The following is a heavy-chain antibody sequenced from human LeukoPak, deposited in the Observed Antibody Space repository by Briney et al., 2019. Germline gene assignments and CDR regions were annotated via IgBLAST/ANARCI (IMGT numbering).Heavy chain of an antibody. CDR2: IYPGDSAT. CDR3: ASIGGSYPDAFDI. J-gene: IGHJ3*02. D-gene: IGHD1-26*01. V-gene: IGHV5-51*01. Sequence: GIIYPGDSATRYSPSFQGQVTISADKSISTAYLQWSSLKASDTAMYYCASIGGSYPDAFDIWGQGTMVTVSS.